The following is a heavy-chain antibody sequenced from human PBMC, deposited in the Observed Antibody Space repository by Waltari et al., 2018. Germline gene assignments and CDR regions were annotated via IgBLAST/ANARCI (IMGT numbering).Heavy chain of an antibody. V-gene: IGHV4-39*01. CDR2: IYYSGRT. D-gene: IGHD3-10*01. Sequence: QLQLQESGPGLVKPSETLSLTCTVSGGSISSSSYYWGWIRQPPGKGLEWIGSIYYSGRTYYNRSRRSRVTISVDTSKNQFSRKLSSVTAADTAVYYCARLSPLYYYGSGRSDYWGQGTLVTVSS. J-gene: IGHJ4*02. CDR1: GGSISSSSYY. CDR3: ARLSPLYYYGSGRSDY.